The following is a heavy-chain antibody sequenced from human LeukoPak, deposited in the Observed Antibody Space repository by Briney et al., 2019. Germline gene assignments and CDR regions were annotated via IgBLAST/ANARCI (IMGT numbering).Heavy chain of an antibody. D-gene: IGHD3-22*01. J-gene: IGHJ4*02. CDR3: TRRLYSNYYDSSGYYDY. V-gene: IGHV3-49*03. CDR2: IRSKAYGGTT. CDR1: GFTFGDYA. Sequence: GGSLRLSCTASGFTFGDYAMSWFRQAPGKGLEWVGFIRSKAYGGTTGYAASVKGRFTISRDDSKSIAYLQMNSLKTEDTAVYYCTRRLYSNYYDSSGYYDYWGQGTLVTVSS.